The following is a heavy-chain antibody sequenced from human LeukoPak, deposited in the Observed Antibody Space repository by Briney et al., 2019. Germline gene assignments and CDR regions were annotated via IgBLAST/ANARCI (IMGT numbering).Heavy chain of an antibody. D-gene: IGHD3-16*02. CDR2: MNPNSGNT. V-gene: IGHV1-8*01. CDR1: GYTFTSYD. J-gene: IGHJ4*02. Sequence: GASVKVSCKASGYTFTSYDINWVRQATGQGLEWMGWMNPNSGNTGYAQKFQGRVTMTRNTSISTAYMELSSPRSEDTAVYYCARGLGVWGSYRYKPSDDYWGQGTLVTVSS. CDR3: ARGLGVWGSYRYKPSDDY.